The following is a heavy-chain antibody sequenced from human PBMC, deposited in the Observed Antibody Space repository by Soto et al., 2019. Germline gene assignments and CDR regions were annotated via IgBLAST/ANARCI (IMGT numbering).Heavy chain of an antibody. CDR3: ARGRGIAAREDWFDP. V-gene: IGHV4-34*01. J-gene: IGHJ5*02. CDR1: VGSCSGYY. D-gene: IGHD6-6*01. Sequence: SETLSLTGAVYVGSCSGYYWNWMRQPPGKGLEWIGEINHSGITNYNPSLKSRVTISVDTSKNQFSLKLSSVTAADTAVYYCARGRGIAAREDWFDPWGQGTLVTVSS. CDR2: INHSGIT.